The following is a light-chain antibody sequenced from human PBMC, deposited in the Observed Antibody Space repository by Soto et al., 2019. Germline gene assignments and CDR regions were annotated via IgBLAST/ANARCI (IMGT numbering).Light chain of an antibody. CDR2: GAS. V-gene: IGKV3-15*01. Sequence: EIVMTQSPATLYVSPGERATLSCRASQSVSSNLAWYQQKPGQAPRLLIYGASTRATGVPARFTGSGSGTHYTLAINSRQSEDFAVYYCQQYHDWPPYTFGQGTKLQIK. CDR3: QQYHDWPPYT. CDR1: QSVSSN. J-gene: IGKJ2*01.